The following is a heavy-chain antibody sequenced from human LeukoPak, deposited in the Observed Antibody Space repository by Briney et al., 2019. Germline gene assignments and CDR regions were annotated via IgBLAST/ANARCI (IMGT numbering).Heavy chain of an antibody. CDR3: AKDYSGSYTNLDY. Sequence: GGSLRLSCAASGFPFRSYAMTWVRQAPGKGLEWVSTISGSAYYADSVKGRFTISRDNSKNTLYLQMNSLRVEDSAIYYCAKDYSGSYTNLDYWGQGTLVTVST. V-gene: IGHV3-23*01. J-gene: IGHJ4*02. CDR1: GFPFRSYA. CDR2: ISGSA. D-gene: IGHD1-26*01.